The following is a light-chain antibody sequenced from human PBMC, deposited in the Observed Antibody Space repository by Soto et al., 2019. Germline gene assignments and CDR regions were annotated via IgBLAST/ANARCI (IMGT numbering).Light chain of an antibody. CDR2: DAS. J-gene: IGKJ1*01. CDR1: QSVSSY. V-gene: IGKV3-11*01. Sequence: EIVLTQSPATLSLSPGEGATLSCRASQSVSSYLAWYQQKPGQAPRLLIYDASNRATGIPARFSGSGSGTDFTLTISSLEPEDFAVYYCQQYGSSPWTFGQGTKVAIK. CDR3: QQYGSSPWT.